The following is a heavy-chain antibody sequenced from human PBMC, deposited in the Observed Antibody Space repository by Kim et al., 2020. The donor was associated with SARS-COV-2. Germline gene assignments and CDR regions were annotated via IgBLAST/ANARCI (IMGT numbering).Heavy chain of an antibody. CDR3: VRGRSGYDSLALFDI. D-gene: IGHD5-12*01. V-gene: IGHV1-18*01. Sequence: QKLQGRVTMTTDTSTSTAYMELRSLRSDDTAVYYCVRGRSGYDSLALFDIWGQGTMVTVSS. J-gene: IGHJ3*02.